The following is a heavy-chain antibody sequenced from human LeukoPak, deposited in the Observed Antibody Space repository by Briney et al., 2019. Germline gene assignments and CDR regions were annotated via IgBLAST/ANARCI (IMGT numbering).Heavy chain of an antibody. CDR2: IHYSGST. Sequence: SGTLSLTCGVSGCSVTSTNWWTWVRQPPGKGLEYLGYIHYSGSTYCNPSLKSRVTISVDTSKNQFSLTLSSVTAADTAVYYCARERSGSYYENFDYWGQGTLVTVSS. V-gene: IGHV4-4*02. D-gene: IGHD3-10*01. J-gene: IGHJ4*02. CDR3: ARERSGSYYENFDY. CDR1: GCSVTSTNW.